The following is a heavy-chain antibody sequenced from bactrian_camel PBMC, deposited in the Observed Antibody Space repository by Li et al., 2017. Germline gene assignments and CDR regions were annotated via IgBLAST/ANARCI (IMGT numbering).Heavy chain of an antibody. CDR3: AASGGQLGRWCYEFPVNWVSWLYN. V-gene: IGHV3S57*01. D-gene: IGHD3*01. J-gene: IGHJ4*01. CDR1: GYTFSSGYC. CDR2: IDSDGRT. Sequence: QLVESGGGSVQAGGSLRLSCTASGYTFSSGYCMGWFRQAPGEEREVVAIIDSDGRTSVADSVKGRFTISQDGAKNTLYLHMNNLKPEDTAMYHCAASGGQLGRWCYEFPVNWVSWLYNWGQGTQVTVS.